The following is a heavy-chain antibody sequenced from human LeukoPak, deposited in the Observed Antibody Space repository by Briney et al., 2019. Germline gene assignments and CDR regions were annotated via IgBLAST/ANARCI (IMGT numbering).Heavy chain of an antibody. J-gene: IGHJ4*02. CDR1: GFTFSSYA. CDR3: ATSRTMHYYDSSGYYYYFDY. V-gene: IGHV3-23*01. Sequence: GGSLRLSCAASGFTFSSYAMSWVRQAPGKGLEWVSAISGSGGSTYYADSVKGRFTISRDNPKNTLYLQMNSLRAEDTAVYYCATSRTMHYYDSSGYYYYFDYWGQGTLVTVSS. CDR2: ISGSGGST. D-gene: IGHD3-22*01.